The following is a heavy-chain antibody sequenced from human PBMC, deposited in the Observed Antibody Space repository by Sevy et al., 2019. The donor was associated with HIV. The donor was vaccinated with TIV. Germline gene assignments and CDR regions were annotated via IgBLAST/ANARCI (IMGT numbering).Heavy chain of an antibody. D-gene: IGHD1-26*01. CDR3: AILPFTHAGRPDFAY. J-gene: IGHJ4*02. V-gene: IGHV3-23*01. CDR1: GFTFSSYV. Sequence: GGSLILSCAASGFTFSSYVMSWVRQAPGGGLEWVSGIIGRGDSTYYADSVKGSLTISRDNSKNTLYLQMNSLRAEDTAVYYCAILPFTHAGRPDFAYWGQGTLVTVSS. CDR2: IIGRGDST.